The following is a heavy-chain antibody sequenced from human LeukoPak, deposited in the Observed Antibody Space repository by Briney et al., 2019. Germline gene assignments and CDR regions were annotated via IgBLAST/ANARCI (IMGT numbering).Heavy chain of an antibody. J-gene: IGHJ3*02. V-gene: IGHV3-74*01. D-gene: IGHD4-17*01. CDR2: INSDGSST. CDR1: GFTFSSYW. Sequence: LPGGSLRLSCAASGFTFSSYWMHWVRQAPGKGLVWVSRINSDGSSTSYADSVKGRFTISRDNAKNTLYLQMNSLRAEDTAVYYCARENDYGDYVGAFDIWGQGTMVTVSS. CDR3: ARENDYGDYVGAFDI.